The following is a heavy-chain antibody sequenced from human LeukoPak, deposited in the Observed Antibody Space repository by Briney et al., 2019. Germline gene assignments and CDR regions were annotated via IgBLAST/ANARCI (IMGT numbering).Heavy chain of an antibody. Sequence: GASVKVSCKASGYTFTSYAMHWVRQAPGQRLEWMGWINAGNGNTKYSQKFQGRVTITRDTSTSTAYMELSSLRSEDTAVYHCASPAEGSYYSPLDYWGQGTLVTVSS. V-gene: IGHV1-3*01. CDR1: GYTFTSYA. CDR3: ASPAEGSYYSPLDY. J-gene: IGHJ4*02. CDR2: INAGNGNT. D-gene: IGHD1-26*01.